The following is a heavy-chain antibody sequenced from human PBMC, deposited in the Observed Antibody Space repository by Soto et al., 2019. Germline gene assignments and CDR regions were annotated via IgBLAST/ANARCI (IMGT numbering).Heavy chain of an antibody. CDR3: AKDIGYCSGGSCYGSYYFDY. J-gene: IGHJ4*02. D-gene: IGHD2-15*01. CDR2: ISGSGGST. V-gene: IGHV3-23*01. Sequence: EVQLLESGGGLVQPGGSLRLSCAASGFTFSSYAMSWVRQAPGKGLEWVSAISGSGGSTYYADSVKGRLTISRDNSKNTLYLQMNSLRAEDTAVYYCAKDIGYCSGGSCYGSYYFDYWGQGTLVTVSS. CDR1: GFTFSSYA.